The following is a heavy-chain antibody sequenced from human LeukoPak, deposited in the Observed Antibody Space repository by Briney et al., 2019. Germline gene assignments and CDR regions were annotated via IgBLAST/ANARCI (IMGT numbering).Heavy chain of an antibody. D-gene: IGHD2-2*01. CDR3: ARDDGVLVVPDSSDY. Sequence: ASVKVSCKASGYTFTSYGISWVRQAPGQGLEWMGWISAYNGNTNYAQKPQGRVTMTTDTSTSTAYMELRSLRSDDTAVYYCARDDGVLVVPDSSDYWGQGTLVTVSS. J-gene: IGHJ4*02. CDR1: GYTFTSYG. V-gene: IGHV1-18*01. CDR2: ISAYNGNT.